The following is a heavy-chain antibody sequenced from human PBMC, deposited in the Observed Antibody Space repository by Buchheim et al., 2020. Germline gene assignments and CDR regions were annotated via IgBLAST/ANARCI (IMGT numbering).Heavy chain of an antibody. CDR3: ARALRSWFDP. CDR1: GFTFSSYA. Sequence: EVQLLESGGGLVQPGGSLRLSCAASGFTFSSYAMSWVRQAPGKGLEWVSYISSSSSYTNYADSVKGRFTISRDNAKNSLYLQMNSLRAEDTAVYYCARALRSWFDPWGQGTL. CDR2: ISSSSSYT. D-gene: IGHD4-17*01. J-gene: IGHJ5*02. V-gene: IGHV3-48*04.